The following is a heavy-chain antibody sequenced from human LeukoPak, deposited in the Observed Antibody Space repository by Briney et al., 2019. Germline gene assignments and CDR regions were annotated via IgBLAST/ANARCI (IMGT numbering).Heavy chain of an antibody. Sequence: SVKVSCKASGGTFSNYAISWVRQAPGQGLEWMGGIITIFDTADYAQKFQGRVTITADESTSTAYMDLSSLRAEDTAVYYCARDLLGSGSSYSSGAWDYWGQGTLVTVSS. D-gene: IGHD3-22*01. CDR1: GGTFSNYA. J-gene: IGHJ4*02. CDR3: ARDLLGSGSSYSSGAWDY. CDR2: IITIFDTA. V-gene: IGHV1-69*13.